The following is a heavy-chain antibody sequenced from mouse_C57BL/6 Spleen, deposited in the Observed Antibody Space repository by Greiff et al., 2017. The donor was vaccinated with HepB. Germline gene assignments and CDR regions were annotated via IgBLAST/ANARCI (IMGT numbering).Heavy chain of an antibody. CDR3: ARRHYYGSSSYYFDY. CDR2: IDPSDSYT. Sequence: QVQLQQPGAELVKPGASVKLSCKASGYTFTSYWMQWVKQRPGQGLEWIGEIDPSDSYTNYNQKFKGKATLTVDTSSSTAYMQLSSLTSEDSAVYYCARRHYYGSSSYYFDYWGQGTTLTVSS. D-gene: IGHD1-1*01. V-gene: IGHV1-50*01. CDR1: GYTFTSYW. J-gene: IGHJ2*01.